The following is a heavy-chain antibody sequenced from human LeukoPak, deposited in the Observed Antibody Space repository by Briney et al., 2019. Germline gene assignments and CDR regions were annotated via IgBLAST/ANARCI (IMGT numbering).Heavy chain of an antibody. D-gene: IGHD3-3*01. Sequence: GGPLRLSCAASGFTFSSYAMHWVRQAPGKGLEWVAVISYDGSNKYYADSVKGRFTISRDNSKNTLYLQMNSLRAEDTAVYYCASPPPYYDFWSGYYQPSFDYWGQGTLVTVSS. CDR1: GFTFSSYA. J-gene: IGHJ4*02. CDR3: ASPPPYYDFWSGYYQPSFDY. CDR2: ISYDGSNK. V-gene: IGHV3-30-3*01.